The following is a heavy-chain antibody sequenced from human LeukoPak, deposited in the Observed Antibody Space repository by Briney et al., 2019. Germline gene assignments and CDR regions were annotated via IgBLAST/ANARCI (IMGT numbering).Heavy chain of an antibody. CDR3: AKDTSSWYGYYGMDV. D-gene: IGHD6-13*01. Sequence: GGSLRLSCAASGFTFSSYVMSWVRQPPGRGLEWVSGISGSGSSTYYADSVKGRFTISGDNSKNMLYLQMNSLRAEDTAAYYCAKDTSSWYGYYGMDVWGQGTTVTVSS. CDR2: ISGSGSST. J-gene: IGHJ6*02. CDR1: GFTFSSYV. V-gene: IGHV3-23*01.